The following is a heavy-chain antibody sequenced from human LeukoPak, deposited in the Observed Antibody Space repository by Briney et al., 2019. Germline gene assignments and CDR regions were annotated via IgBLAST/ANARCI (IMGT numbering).Heavy chain of an antibody. D-gene: IGHD2/OR15-2a*01. V-gene: IGHV4-59*01. CDR2: IYYSGST. J-gene: IGHJ4*02. CDR3: ARGLWTGFDY. CDR1: GGSISSYY. Sequence: SETLSLTCTVSGGSISSYYWSWIRQPPGRGLEWIGYIYYSGSTNYNPSLKSRVTISVDTSKNQFSLKLSSVTAADTAVYYCARGLWTGFDYWGQGTLVTVSS.